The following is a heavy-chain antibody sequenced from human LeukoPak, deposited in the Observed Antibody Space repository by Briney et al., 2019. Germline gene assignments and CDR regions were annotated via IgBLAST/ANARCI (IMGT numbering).Heavy chain of an antibody. CDR2: IYSGGST. J-gene: IGHJ4*02. D-gene: IGHD6-13*01. V-gene: IGHV3-53*01. CDR1: GFTVSSNY. Sequence: TGGSLRLSRAASGFTVSSNYMSWVRQAPGKGLEWVSVIYSGGSTYYADSVKGRFTISRDNSKNTLYLQMNSLRAEDTAVYYCAAERETYSSSWYYYWGQGTLVTVSS. CDR3: AAERETYSSSWYYY.